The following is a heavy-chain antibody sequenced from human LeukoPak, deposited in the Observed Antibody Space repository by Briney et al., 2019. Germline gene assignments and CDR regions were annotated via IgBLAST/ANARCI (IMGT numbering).Heavy chain of an antibody. J-gene: IGHJ3*02. CDR1: GGSISSYY. CDR2: IYTSAST. Sequence: SETLSLTCTVSGGSISSYYWSWIRQPAGKGLEWIGRIYTSASTNYNPSLKSRVTMSVDTSKNQFSLKLSSVTAADTAVYYCARDRGPYCGGDCFDAFDIWGQGTMVTVSS. V-gene: IGHV4-4*07. D-gene: IGHD2-21*02. CDR3: ARDRGPYCGGDCFDAFDI.